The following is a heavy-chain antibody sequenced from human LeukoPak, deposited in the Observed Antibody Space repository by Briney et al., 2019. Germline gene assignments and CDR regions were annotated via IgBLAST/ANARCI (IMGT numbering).Heavy chain of an antibody. V-gene: IGHV4-59*08. J-gene: IGHJ4*02. CDR1: GGSFSGYY. D-gene: IGHD7-27*01. CDR3: ARHRPWGSLDY. Sequence: SETLSLTCAVYGGSFSGYYWSWIRQPPGKGLEWIGYIYYSGSTNYNPSLKSRVTISVDTSKNQFSLKLSSVTAADTAVYYCARHRPWGSLDYWGQGTLVTVSS. CDR2: IYYSGST.